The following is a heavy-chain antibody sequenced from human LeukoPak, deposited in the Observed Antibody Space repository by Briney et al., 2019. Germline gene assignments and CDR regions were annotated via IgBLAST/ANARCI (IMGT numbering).Heavy chain of an antibody. Sequence: GGSLRLSCAASGFTFSNNWMSWVRQAPGKGLEWVANIKQDGSEKDYVDSVKGRFTISRDNAKDSLYLQMNSLRADDTAVYYCARGLWFGGDWGQGTLITVSS. CDR2: IKQDGSEK. CDR3: ARGLWFGGD. V-gene: IGHV3-7*01. CDR1: GFTFSNNW. D-gene: IGHD3-10*01. J-gene: IGHJ4*02.